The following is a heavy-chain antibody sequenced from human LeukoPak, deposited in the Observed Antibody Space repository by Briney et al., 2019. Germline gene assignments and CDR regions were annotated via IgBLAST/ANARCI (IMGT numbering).Heavy chain of an antibody. D-gene: IGHD3-3*01. Sequence: GGSLRLSCAASGFTFSSYAMSWVRQAPGKGLEWVSAISGSGGSTYYADSVRGRFTISRDNSKNTLYLQMNSLRAEDTAVYYCAKCHDFWSGLPLDAFDIWGQGTMVTVSS. J-gene: IGHJ3*02. V-gene: IGHV3-23*01. CDR1: GFTFSSYA. CDR2: ISGSGGST. CDR3: AKCHDFWSGLPLDAFDI.